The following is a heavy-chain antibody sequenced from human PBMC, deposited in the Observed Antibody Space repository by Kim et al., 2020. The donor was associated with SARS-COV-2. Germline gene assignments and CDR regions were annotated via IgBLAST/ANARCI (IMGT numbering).Heavy chain of an antibody. V-gene: IGHV3-23*01. Sequence: GGSLRLSCVASGFTFSNYGMSWVRQVPGKGLEWVSGISGSGDSTTYADSMKGRFTIFRDNFKNTLYLQMSSLRADDTAIYYCAKFRQPDYWGQGTLVTVS. CDR3: AKFRQPDY. D-gene: IGHD6-13*01. J-gene: IGHJ4*02. CDR1: GFTFSNYG. CDR2: ISGSGDST.